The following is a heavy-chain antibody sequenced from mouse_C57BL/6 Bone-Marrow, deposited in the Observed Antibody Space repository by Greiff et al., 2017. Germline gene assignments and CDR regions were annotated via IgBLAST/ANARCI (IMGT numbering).Heavy chain of an antibody. V-gene: IGHV1-42*01. CDR3: ARRDYYYGSGDYYGMDY. Sequence: VQLQQSGPELVKPGASVKISCKASGYSFTGYYMNWVKQSPEKSLEWIGEINPSTGGTTYNQKFKAKATLTVDKSSSTAYMQLKSLTSEDSAVYYGARRDYYYGSGDYYGMDYWGQGTSVTVSS. D-gene: IGHD1-1*01. CDR2: INPSTGGT. J-gene: IGHJ4*01. CDR1: GYSFTGYY.